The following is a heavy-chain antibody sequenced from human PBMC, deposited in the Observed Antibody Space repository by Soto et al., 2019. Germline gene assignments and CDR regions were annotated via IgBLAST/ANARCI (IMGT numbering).Heavy chain of an antibody. J-gene: IGHJ2*01. CDR1: GFTVSSNY. CDR2: IYSGGST. CDR3: ATIYCSGGSCYNYWYFDL. D-gene: IGHD2-15*01. V-gene: IGHV3-53*04. Sequence: EVQLVESGGGLVQPGGSLRLSCAASGFTVSSNYMSWVRQAPGKGLEWVSVIYSGGSTYYADSVKGRFTISRHNSKNTLELQMNSLRVEYTAVYYCATIYCSGGSCYNYWYFDLWGRGTLVTASS.